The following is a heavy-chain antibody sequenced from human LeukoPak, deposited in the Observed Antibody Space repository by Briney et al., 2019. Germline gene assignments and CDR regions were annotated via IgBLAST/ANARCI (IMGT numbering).Heavy chain of an antibody. J-gene: IGHJ4*02. D-gene: IGHD1-1*01. CDR2: IIPILGIA. CDR3: ARSSVQLDGRFFDY. Sequence: ASVKVSCKASGYTFTRYGISWVRQAPGQGLEWMGRIIPILGIANYAQKFQGRVTITADKSTSTAYMELSSLRSEDTAVYYCARSSVQLDGRFFDYWGQGTLVTVSS. V-gene: IGHV1-69*04. CDR1: GYTFTRYG.